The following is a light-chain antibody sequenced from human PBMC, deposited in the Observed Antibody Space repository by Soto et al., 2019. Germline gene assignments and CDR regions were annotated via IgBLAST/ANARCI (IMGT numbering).Light chain of an antibody. V-gene: IGLV2-14*01. CDR2: EVR. CDR1: NRDVGSYNL. CDR3: SSYTAPLTLG. Sequence: QSVLTQPASVSGSPGQSITIACTGTNRDVGSYNLVSWYQQRPGEDPKLIISEVRNRPSGIAYRFTGSKSGNTASLTISGLQAEDEADYYCSSYTAPLTLGFGGGTKVTVL. J-gene: IGLJ3*02.